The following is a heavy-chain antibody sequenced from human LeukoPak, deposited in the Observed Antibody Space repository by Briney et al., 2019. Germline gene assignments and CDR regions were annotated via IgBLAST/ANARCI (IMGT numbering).Heavy chain of an antibody. CDR1: GGSISSYH. D-gene: IGHD6-19*01. Sequence: SDTLSLTCTVAGGSISSYHWSWIRQPPGKGLEGIGNMYYSGSTNYNPSLRSRVTISVDTSKNQFSLKLSSVTAADTAVYYCARGPVAGTHYFDYWGQGNLVTVSS. J-gene: IGHJ4*02. V-gene: IGHV4-59*01. CDR3: ARGPVAGTHYFDY. CDR2: MYYSGST.